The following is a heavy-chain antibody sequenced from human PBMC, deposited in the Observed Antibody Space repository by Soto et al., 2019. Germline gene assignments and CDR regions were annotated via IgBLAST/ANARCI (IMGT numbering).Heavy chain of an antibody. CDR2: ISAYNGNT. V-gene: IGHV1-18*01. CDR1: GYTFTSYG. J-gene: IGHJ4*02. Sequence: QVQLVQSGAEVKKPGASVKVSCKASGYTFTSYGISWVRQAPGQGLEWMGWISAYNGNTNYAQKLQGRVTMTTDTSTSTAYMELRSLRSDDTAVYYCARREVGLYYYDSSGSSDYWGQGTLVTVSS. CDR3: ARREVGLYYYDSSGSSDY. D-gene: IGHD3-22*01.